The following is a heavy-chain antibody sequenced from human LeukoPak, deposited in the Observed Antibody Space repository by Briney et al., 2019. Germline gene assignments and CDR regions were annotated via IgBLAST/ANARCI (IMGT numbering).Heavy chain of an antibody. CDR1: GGSISSGSYY. CDR2: IYTSGST. D-gene: IGHD3-22*01. Sequence: SETLSLTCTVSGGSISSGSYYWSWIRQPAGTGLEWIGRIYTSGSTNYNPSLKSRVTMSVDTSKNQFSLKLSSVTAADTAVYYCARSLEYYYDSSGYSNWFDPWGQGTLVTVSS. CDR3: ARSLEYYYDSSGYSNWFDP. V-gene: IGHV4-61*02. J-gene: IGHJ5*02.